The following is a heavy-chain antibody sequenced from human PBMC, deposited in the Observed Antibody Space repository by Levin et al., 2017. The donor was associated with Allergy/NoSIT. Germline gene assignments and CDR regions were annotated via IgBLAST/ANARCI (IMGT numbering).Heavy chain of an antibody. CDR2: LNPKSGGT. J-gene: IGHJ5*02. V-gene: IGHV1-2*02. CDR3: ARDKDILVVPAAADL. CDR1: GYTFTGDY. D-gene: IGHD2-2*01. Sequence: PMASVKVSCKASGYTFTGDYIHWVRQAPGHGLEWMGWLNPKSGGTNYVQRFRGRVTMTRDTSISTAYMELSRLTSDDTAVYYCARDKDILVVPAAADLWGQGTLVIVSS.